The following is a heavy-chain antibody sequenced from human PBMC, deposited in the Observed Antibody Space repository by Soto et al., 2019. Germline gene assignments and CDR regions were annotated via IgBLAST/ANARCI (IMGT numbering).Heavy chain of an antibody. Sequence: GGSLRLSCTASGFTFGDYAMSWVRQAPGKGLEWVGFIRSKAYGGTTEYAASVKGRFTISRDDSKSIAYLQMNSLKTEDTAVYYCTRGKFDFWSGYYDYWGQGTLVTVSS. J-gene: IGHJ4*02. CDR2: IRSKAYGGTT. D-gene: IGHD3-3*01. CDR1: GFTFGDYA. V-gene: IGHV3-49*04. CDR3: TRGKFDFWSGYYDY.